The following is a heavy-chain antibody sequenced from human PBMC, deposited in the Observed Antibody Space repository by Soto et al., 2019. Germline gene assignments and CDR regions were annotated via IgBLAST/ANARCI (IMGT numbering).Heavy chain of an antibody. CDR1: GGSISSYY. CDR3: ARSPSFWSGYWPSCFDY. J-gene: IGHJ4*02. Sequence: QVQLQESGPGLVKPSETLSLTCTVSGGSISSYYWSWIRQPPGQGLEWIGYIYYSGSTNYNPSLKTRVTISVDTSKNQFSLKLSSVTAADTAVYYCARSPSFWSGYWPSCFDYWGQGTLVTVSS. CDR2: IYYSGST. D-gene: IGHD3-3*01. V-gene: IGHV4-59*01.